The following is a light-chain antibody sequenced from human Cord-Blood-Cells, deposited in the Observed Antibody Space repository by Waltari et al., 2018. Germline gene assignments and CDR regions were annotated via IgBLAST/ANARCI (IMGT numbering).Light chain of an antibody. CDR1: SSAVGGYNN. CDR3: SSYTSSSTRV. Sequence: QSALTQPASVSGSPGQSITISCTGTSSAVGGYNNVSWYQQHPGKAPNLMIYDVSNRPPGVSNRFSGSKSGNTASLTISGLQAEDEADYYCSSYTSSSTRVFGGGTKLTVL. J-gene: IGLJ2*01. CDR2: DVS. V-gene: IGLV2-14*01.